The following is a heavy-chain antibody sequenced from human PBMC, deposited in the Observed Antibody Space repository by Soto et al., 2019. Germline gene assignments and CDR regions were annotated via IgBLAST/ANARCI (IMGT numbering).Heavy chain of an antibody. J-gene: IGHJ6*02. Sequence: QVQLVESGGGVVQPGRSLRLSCAASGFTFSSYGMHWVRQAPGKGLEWVAVIWYDGSNKYYADSVKGRFTISRDNSKNTLYLQMNSLRAEDTAVYYCARDMAVRGPTSYGMDVWGQGTTVTVSS. V-gene: IGHV3-33*01. CDR2: IWYDGSNK. D-gene: IGHD3-10*01. CDR3: ARDMAVRGPTSYGMDV. CDR1: GFTFSSYG.